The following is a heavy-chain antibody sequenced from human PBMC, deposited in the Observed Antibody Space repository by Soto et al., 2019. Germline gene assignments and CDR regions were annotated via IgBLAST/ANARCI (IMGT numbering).Heavy chain of an antibody. Sequence: GGSLRLSCAASGFTFSNAWMNWVRQAPGKGLEWVGRIKSKTDGGTTDYAAPVKGRFTISREDSKNTLYLQMKSLKTEDTAVYYCTTDGGAGGGIYYYYYYGMDVWGQGTTVTVSS. V-gene: IGHV3-15*07. J-gene: IGHJ6*02. CDR1: GFTFSNAW. CDR3: TTDGGAGGGIYYYYYYGMDV. CDR2: IKSKTDGGTT. D-gene: IGHD3-16*01.